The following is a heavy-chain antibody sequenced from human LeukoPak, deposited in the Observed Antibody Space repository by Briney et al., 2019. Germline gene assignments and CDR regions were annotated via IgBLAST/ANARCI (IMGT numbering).Heavy chain of an antibody. Sequence: GGSLRLSCAASGFTFSSYWMQWVRQAPGKGLVWVSRIDGDGSSTNYADSVKGRFTISRDNSKNTLYLQMNSLRAEDTALYYCAKSPRGSRIDYWGQGTLVTVSS. CDR2: IDGDGSST. CDR3: AKSPRGSRIDY. D-gene: IGHD3-10*01. V-gene: IGHV3-74*01. CDR1: GFTFSSYW. J-gene: IGHJ4*02.